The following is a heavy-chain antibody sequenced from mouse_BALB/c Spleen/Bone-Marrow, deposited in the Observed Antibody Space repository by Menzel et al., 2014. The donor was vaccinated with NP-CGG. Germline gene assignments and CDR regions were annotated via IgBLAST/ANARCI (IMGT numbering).Heavy chain of an antibody. J-gene: IGHJ1*01. CDR1: GYSFTGYY. CDR3: ASYRYGWYFDV. Sequence: LVKTGASVKISCKASGYSFTGYYMHWVKQSHGKSLEWIGYISCYNGATSYNQKFKGKATFTVDTSSNTAYLQLSSLTSEDTAVYYCASYRYGWYFDVWGAGTTVTVSS. D-gene: IGHD2-14*01. V-gene: IGHV1S34*01. CDR2: ISCYNGAT.